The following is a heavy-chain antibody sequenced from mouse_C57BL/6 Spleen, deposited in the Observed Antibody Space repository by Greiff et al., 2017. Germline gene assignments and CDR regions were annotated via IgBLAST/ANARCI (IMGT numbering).Heavy chain of an antibody. CDR1: GFTFSDYG. CDR2: ISSGSSTI. CDR3: ARPPTTVVAHWYFDV. V-gene: IGHV5-17*01. D-gene: IGHD1-1*01. Sequence: EVKLVESGGGLVKPGGSLKLSCAASGFTFSDYGMHWVRQAPEKGLEWVAYISSGSSTIYYADTVKGRFTISRDNAKNTLFLQMTSLRSEDTAMYYCARPPTTVVAHWYFDVWGTGTTVTVSS. J-gene: IGHJ1*03.